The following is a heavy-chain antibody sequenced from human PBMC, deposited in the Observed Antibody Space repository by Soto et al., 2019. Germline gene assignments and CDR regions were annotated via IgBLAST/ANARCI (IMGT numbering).Heavy chain of an antibody. Sequence: EVQLVESGGGLVQPGRSLRLSCAASGFTFDDYAMHWVRQAPGKGLEWVSGISWNSGSIGYADSVKGRFTISIDNAKNSLYLQMNSLRAEDTALYYCAKARYCSSTSCLNKGGAFDIWGQGTMVTVSS. CDR2: ISWNSGSI. D-gene: IGHD2-2*01. J-gene: IGHJ3*02. CDR1: GFTFDDYA. CDR3: AKARYCSSTSCLNKGGAFDI. V-gene: IGHV3-9*01.